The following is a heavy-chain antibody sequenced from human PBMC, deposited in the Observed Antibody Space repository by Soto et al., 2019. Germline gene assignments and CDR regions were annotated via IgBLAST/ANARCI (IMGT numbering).Heavy chain of an antibody. CDR3: ARVTRPQWLARRHNWFDP. D-gene: IGHD6-19*01. CDR1: GGSISSGDYH. CDR2: IYYSGST. J-gene: IGHJ5*02. Sequence: PSETLSLTCTVSGGSISSGDYHWSWIRQPPGKGLEWIGYIYYSGSTYYNPSLKSRVTISVDTSKKQFSLKLSSVTAADTAVYYCARVTRPQWLARRHNWFDPWGQGTLVTVSS. V-gene: IGHV4-30-4*01.